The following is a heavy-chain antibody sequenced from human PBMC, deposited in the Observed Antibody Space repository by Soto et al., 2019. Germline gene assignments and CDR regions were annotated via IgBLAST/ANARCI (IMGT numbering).Heavy chain of an antibody. V-gene: IGHV1-18*04. CDR2: ISAYNGNT. CDR3: ARVAEYCSSTSCYTVGDYYYYGMDV. D-gene: IGHD2-2*02. CDR1: GYTFTSYG. J-gene: IGHJ6*02. Sequence: ASVKVSFKASGYTFTSYGISWVRQAPGQGLEWMGWISAYNGNTNYAQKLQGRVTMTTDTSTSTAYMELRSLRSDDTAVYYCARVAEYCSSTSCYTVGDYYYYGMDVWGQGTTVTVSS.